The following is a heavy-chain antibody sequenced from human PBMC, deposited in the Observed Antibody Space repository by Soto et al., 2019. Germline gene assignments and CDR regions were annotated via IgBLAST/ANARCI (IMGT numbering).Heavy chain of an antibody. Sequence: ASVKVSCKASGYTFTSYGISWVRQAPGQGLEWMGWISAYNGNTNYAQKLQGRVTMTTDTSTSTAYMELRSLRSDDTAVYYFARGTFLSGEYEPWRYYGMDVWGQGTTVTDSS. V-gene: IGHV1-18*01. CDR2: ISAYNGNT. CDR1: GYTFTSYG. D-gene: IGHD1-1*01. J-gene: IGHJ6*02. CDR3: ARGTFLSGEYEPWRYYGMDV.